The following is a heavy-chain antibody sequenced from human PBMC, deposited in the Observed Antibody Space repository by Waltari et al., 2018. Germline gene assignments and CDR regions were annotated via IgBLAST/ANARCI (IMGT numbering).Heavy chain of an antibody. Sequence: EVQLVESGGGLVKPGGSLRLSCAASGFTFSSYSMNWVRQAPGKGVEWVSSISSSSSYIYYADSVKGRFTISRDNAKNSLYLQMNSLRAEDTAVYYCARVTYYYDSSGYYYWGQGTLVTVSS. V-gene: IGHV3-21*01. D-gene: IGHD3-22*01. CDR2: ISSSSSYI. J-gene: IGHJ4*02. CDR3: ARVTYYYDSSGYYY. CDR1: GFTFSSYS.